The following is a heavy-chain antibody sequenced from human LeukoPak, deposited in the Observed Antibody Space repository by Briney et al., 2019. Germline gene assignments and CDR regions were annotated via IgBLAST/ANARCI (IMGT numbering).Heavy chain of an antibody. CDR3: ARDVGDFDY. Sequence: GGSLGFSVAAPGSTFSSYSLNWVRQAPGKGLEWVSSISSSSSYIYYADSVKGRFTISRDNAKNSLYLQMNSLRAEDTAVYYCARDVGDFDYWGQGTLVTVSS. CDR1: GSTFSSYS. J-gene: IGHJ4*02. V-gene: IGHV3-21*01. CDR2: ISSSSSYI. D-gene: IGHD1-26*01.